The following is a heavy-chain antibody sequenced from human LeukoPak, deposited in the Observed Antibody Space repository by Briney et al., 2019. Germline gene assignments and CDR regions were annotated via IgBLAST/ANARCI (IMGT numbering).Heavy chain of an antibody. CDR2: VNPNTGAT. D-gene: IGHD2-21*02. Sequence: ASVKVSCKASVYTFTASHIHWLRQAPGQGLEWMGWVNPNTGATMYAQKFQGRVTMTRDTSISTAYIDVSRLLSDDTAVYYCARADELGDHHIDSWGQGTLVTVSS. CDR1: VYTFTASH. CDR3: ARADELGDHHIDS. V-gene: IGHV1-2*02. J-gene: IGHJ4*02.